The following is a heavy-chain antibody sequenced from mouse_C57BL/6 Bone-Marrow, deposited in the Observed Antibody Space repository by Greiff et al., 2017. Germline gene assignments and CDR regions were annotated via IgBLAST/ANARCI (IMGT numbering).Heavy chain of an antibody. CDR1: GYTFTSYW. CDR2: IHPNSGST. J-gene: IGHJ4*01. CDR3: ARNYGSSYGNYAMDY. Sequence: VQLQQPGAELVKPGASVTLSCKASGYTFTSYWMHWVKQRPGQGLEWIGMIHPNSGSTNYNEKFKSKATLTVDKSSSTAYMQLSSLTSEDSAVYYGARNYGSSYGNYAMDYWGQGTSVTVSS. D-gene: IGHD1-1*01. V-gene: IGHV1-64*01.